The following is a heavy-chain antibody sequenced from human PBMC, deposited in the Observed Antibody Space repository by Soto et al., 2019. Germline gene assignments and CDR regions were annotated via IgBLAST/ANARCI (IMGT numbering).Heavy chain of an antibody. CDR3: AKDPKGCSGGSCFGYYYYYGMDV. V-gene: IGHV3-23*01. D-gene: IGHD2-15*01. Sequence: ESGGGLVQPGGSLRLSCAASGFTFSSYAMSWVRQAPGKGLEWVSAISGSGGSTYYADSVKGRFTISRDNSKNTLYLQMNSLRAEDTAVYYCAKDPKGCSGGSCFGYYYYYGMDVWGQGTTVTVSS. J-gene: IGHJ6*02. CDR1: GFTFSSYA. CDR2: ISGSGGST.